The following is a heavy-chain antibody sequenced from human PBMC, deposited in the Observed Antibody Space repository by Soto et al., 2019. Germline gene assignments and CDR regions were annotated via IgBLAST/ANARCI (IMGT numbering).Heavy chain of an antibody. J-gene: IGHJ4*02. CDR3: AKIWFGELRDY. V-gene: IGHV3-23*01. D-gene: IGHD3-10*01. CDR2: ISGSGSST. CDR1: GFTFSSYA. Sequence: GGSLRLSCAASGFTFSSYAMSWVRQAPGKGLEWVSAISGSGSSTYYADSVKGRFTISRDNSKNTPYLQMNSLRAEDTAVYYCAKIWFGELRDYWGQGTLVTVSS.